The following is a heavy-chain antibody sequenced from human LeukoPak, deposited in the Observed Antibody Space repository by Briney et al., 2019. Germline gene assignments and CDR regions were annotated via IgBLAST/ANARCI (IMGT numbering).Heavy chain of an antibody. CDR2: VYYSGSI. Sequence: SGTLSLTCTVSGASVVTNSPYWAWIRQSPGKGPEWIGTVYYSGSIYYNPSLKSRVTLSIDTSNHQFSLRLSSVTAADTAVYYCARHRGSGSSSIPFDHWGQGTLVTVSS. J-gene: IGHJ4*02. CDR1: GASVVTNSPY. CDR3: ARHRGSGSSSIPFDH. V-gene: IGHV4-39*01. D-gene: IGHD3-10*01.